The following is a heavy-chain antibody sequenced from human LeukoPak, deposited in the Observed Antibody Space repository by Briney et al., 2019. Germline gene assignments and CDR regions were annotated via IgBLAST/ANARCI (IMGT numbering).Heavy chain of an antibody. Sequence: GGSLRLSCAASGFTFSSYAMNWVRQAPGKGLGWVAVISYDGSNKYYADSVKGRFTISRDNSKNTLYLQMNSLRAEDTAVYYCARDTGGLYNWFDPWGQGTLVTVSS. CDR1: GFTFSSYA. CDR2: ISYDGSNK. D-gene: IGHD3-16*01. CDR3: ARDTGGLYNWFDP. J-gene: IGHJ5*02. V-gene: IGHV3-30*19.